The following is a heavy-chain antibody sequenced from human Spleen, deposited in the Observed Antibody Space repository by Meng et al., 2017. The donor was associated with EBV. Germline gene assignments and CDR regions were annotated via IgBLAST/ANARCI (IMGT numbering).Heavy chain of an antibody. Sequence: QLQLPESGSGLGKPSQTLSLPCAFSGGSISSGGYSWSWIRQPPGKGLEWIGYIYDSGSAYYNPYLKSRVSISVDRSKNQFSLKLTSVTAADTAVYFCASYGDYVRFDYWGQGTLVTVSS. J-gene: IGHJ4*02. V-gene: IGHV4-30-2*01. D-gene: IGHD3-16*01. CDR1: GGSISSGGYS. CDR3: ASYGDYVRFDY. CDR2: IYDSGSA.